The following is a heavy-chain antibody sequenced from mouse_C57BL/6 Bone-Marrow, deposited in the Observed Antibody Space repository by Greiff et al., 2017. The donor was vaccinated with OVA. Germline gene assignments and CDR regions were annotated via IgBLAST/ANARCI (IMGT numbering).Heavy chain of an antibody. CDR2: IYPRDGST. V-gene: IGHV1-78*01. J-gene: IGHJ4*01. CDR3: ARREYSNYFYAMDY. D-gene: IGHD2-5*01. Sequence: VKLMESDAELVKPGASVKISCKVSGYTFTDHTIHWMKQRPEQGLEWIGYIYPRDGSTKYNEKFKGKATLTADKSSSTAYMQLNSLTSEDSAVYFCARREYSNYFYAMDYWGQGTSVTVSS. CDR1: GYTFTDHT.